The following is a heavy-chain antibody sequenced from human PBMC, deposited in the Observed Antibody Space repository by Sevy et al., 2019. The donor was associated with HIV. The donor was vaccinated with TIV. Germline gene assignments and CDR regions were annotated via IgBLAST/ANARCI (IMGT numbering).Heavy chain of an antibody. CDR3: ARDISGGQQLEHFDF. CDR2: IWYDGSEK. Sequence: GGSLRLSCAASGFTFSSYGMHWVRQAPGKGLEWVAVIWYDGSEKYYADSVKGRFTISRDNSKNTLYLQMNSLRAEDTAVYHCARDISGGQQLEHFDFWGQGTLVTVSS. J-gene: IGHJ4*02. V-gene: IGHV3-33*01. CDR1: GFTFSSYG. D-gene: IGHD6-13*01.